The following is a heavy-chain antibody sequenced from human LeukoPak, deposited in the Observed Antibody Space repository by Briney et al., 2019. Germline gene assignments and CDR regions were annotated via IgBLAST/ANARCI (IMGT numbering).Heavy chain of an antibody. Sequence: GASVKVSCKVSGYTLTELSMHWVRQAPGKGLEWMGGFDPEDGETIYAQKFQGRVTMTEDTSTDTAYMELSSLRSEDTAVYYCARVGSGYYSNWFDPWGQGTLVTVSS. V-gene: IGHV1-24*01. D-gene: IGHD3-22*01. CDR3: ARVGSGYYSNWFDP. J-gene: IGHJ5*02. CDR2: FDPEDGET. CDR1: GYTLTELS.